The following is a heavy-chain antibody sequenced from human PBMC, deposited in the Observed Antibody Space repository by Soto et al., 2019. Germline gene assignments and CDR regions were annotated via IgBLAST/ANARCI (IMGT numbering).Heavy chain of an antibody. D-gene: IGHD6-6*01. CDR1: GGSFSGYY. Sequence: PSETPSLTRAVFGGSFSGYYWGWVRPPPGKGLEWIGEINHSGSTNYNPSLKSRVTISVDTSKNQFSLKLSSVTAADTAVYYCARARGIAARRHYYGMDVWGQGTTVTVSS. CDR3: ARARGIAARRHYYGMDV. J-gene: IGHJ6*02. CDR2: INHSGST. V-gene: IGHV4-34*01.